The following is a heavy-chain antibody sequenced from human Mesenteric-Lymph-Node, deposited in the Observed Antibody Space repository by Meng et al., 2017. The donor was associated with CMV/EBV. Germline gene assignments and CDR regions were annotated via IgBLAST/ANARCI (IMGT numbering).Heavy chain of an antibody. CDR3: AKDKGAYDSSGSYFDY. J-gene: IGHJ4*02. D-gene: IGHD3-22*01. CDR1: GFTFTNFV. Sequence: GEFLKISCSASGFTFTNFVIHWVRQAPGKGLEWVAFIRYDGSNKYYADSVKGRFTISRDNSKNTLYLQMNSLRAEDTAVYYCAKDKGAYDSSGSYFDYWGQGTLVTVSS. CDR2: IRYDGSNK. V-gene: IGHV3-30*02.